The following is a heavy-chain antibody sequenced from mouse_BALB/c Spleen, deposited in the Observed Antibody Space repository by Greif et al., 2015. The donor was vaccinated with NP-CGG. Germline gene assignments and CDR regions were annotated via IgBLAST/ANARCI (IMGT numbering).Heavy chain of an antibody. CDR3: ARRNYGYGNSHDY. V-gene: IGHV5-6-2*01. CDR2: INSNGGST. D-gene: IGHD2-1*01. J-gene: IGHJ4*01. CDR1: GFTFSSYY. Sequence: EVKLMESGGGLVKLGGSLKLSCAASGFTFSSYYMSWVRQTPEKRLELVAAINSNGGSTYYPDTVKGRFTISRDNAKNTRYLQMSSLMSEDTALYYCARRNYGYGNSHDYWGQGTSVTVSS.